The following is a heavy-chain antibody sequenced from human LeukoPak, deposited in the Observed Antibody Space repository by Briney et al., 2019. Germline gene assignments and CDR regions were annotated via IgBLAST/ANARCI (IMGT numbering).Heavy chain of an antibody. CDR1: GGSFSGYY. CDR2: INYSGST. D-gene: IGHD3-10*01. Sequence: SETLSLTCAVYGGSFSGYYWSWIRQPPGKGLEWIGEINYSGSTNYNPSLKSRVSISVDTSKNQFSLKLSSVTAADTAVYYCARGGMVRGVITTFDYWGQGTLVTVSS. CDR3: ARGGMVRGVITTFDY. V-gene: IGHV4-34*01. J-gene: IGHJ4*02.